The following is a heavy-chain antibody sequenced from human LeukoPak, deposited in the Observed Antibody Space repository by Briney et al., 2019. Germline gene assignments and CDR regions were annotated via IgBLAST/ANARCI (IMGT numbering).Heavy chain of an antibody. D-gene: IGHD3-22*01. CDR2: ISSSSSYI. CDR3: AREREDSSGGLYYYDSSGYPDY. Sequence: PGGSLRLSCAASGFTFSSYSMNWVRQAPGKGLEWVSSISSSSSYIYYADSVKGRFTISRDNAKDSLYLQMNSLRAEDTAVYYCAREREDSSGGLYYYDSSGYPDYWGQGTLLTVSS. CDR1: GFTFSSYS. J-gene: IGHJ4*02. V-gene: IGHV3-21*01.